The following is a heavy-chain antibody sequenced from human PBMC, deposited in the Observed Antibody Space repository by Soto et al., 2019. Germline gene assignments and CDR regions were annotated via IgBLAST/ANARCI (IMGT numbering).Heavy chain of an antibody. CDR2: IYYSGST. J-gene: IGHJ5*02. D-gene: IGHD1-26*01. V-gene: IGHV4-61*01. CDR3: ARLGRRPRSFWFDP. CDR1: GGAVSSGSYY. Sequence: QVQLQESGPGLVKPSETLSLTCTVSGGAVSSGSYYWSWIRQPPGKGLEWIGYIYYSGSTNYNPSLKSRVTIPVDTSKNQFSLKLSSVTAADTAVYYCARLGRRPRSFWFDPWGQGTLVTVSS.